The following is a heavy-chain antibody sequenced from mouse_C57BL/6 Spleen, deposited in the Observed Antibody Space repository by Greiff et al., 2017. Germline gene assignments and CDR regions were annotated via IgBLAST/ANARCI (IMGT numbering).Heavy chain of an antibody. CDR1: GFSLTSYG. CDR2: IWGGGST. V-gene: IGHV2-2*01. D-gene: IGHD6-1*01. Sequence: QVQLQQSGPGLVQPSQSLSITCTVSGFSLTSYGVHWVRQSPGKGLEWLGVIWGGGSTDYNAAFISRLSISKDNSKSQVFFKMNSLQADDTAIYYCARTSYFDYWGQGTTLTVSS. J-gene: IGHJ2*01. CDR3: ARTSYFDY.